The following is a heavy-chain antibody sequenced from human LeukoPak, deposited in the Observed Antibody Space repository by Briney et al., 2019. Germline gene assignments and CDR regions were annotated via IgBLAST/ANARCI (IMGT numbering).Heavy chain of an antibody. CDR3: VRDGGVSGYDLLDY. V-gene: IGHV3-7*01. CDR2: INQDGSEE. Sequence: GGSLRLSCAASGFTFSIYWMTWVRQAPGKGLEWVAHINQDGSEEHYMDSVKARFTISRDNAKNSLSLQMNSLRAEDTAVYYCVRDGGVSGYDLLDYWGQGTLVTVSS. CDR1: GFTFSIYW. D-gene: IGHD5-12*01. J-gene: IGHJ4*02.